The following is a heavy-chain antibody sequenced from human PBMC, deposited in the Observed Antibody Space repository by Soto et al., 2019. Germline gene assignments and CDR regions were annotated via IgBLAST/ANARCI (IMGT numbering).Heavy chain of an antibody. Sequence: GSLRLSCVTSGFTFSNYGMQWVRQAPGKGLEWVAVISYGGGAQYYADSVKGRFTISRDNSKNTLSLEMNSLRAEDTAVYYCVKEKTPRVSHSLDIWGQGIMVTVSS. CDR3: VKEKTPRVSHSLDI. J-gene: IGHJ3*02. V-gene: IGHV3-30*18. CDR1: GFTFSNYG. D-gene: IGHD6-13*01. CDR2: ISYGGGAQ.